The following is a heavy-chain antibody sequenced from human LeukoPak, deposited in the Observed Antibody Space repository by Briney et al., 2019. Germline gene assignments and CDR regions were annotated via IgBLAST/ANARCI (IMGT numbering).Heavy chain of an antibody. D-gene: IGHD3-22*01. V-gene: IGHV2-5*01. CDR1: GFSHSTSGVG. Sequence: SGPTLVKPXQTLMLTCAFSGFSHSTSGVGVGWIRQPPGKALEWLALIYWNDDKRYSPSLKSRLTITKDTSKNQVVLTMTNMDPVDTATYYCAHSLSYYYDSPHWGQGTLVTVSS. CDR3: AHSLSYYYDSPH. J-gene: IGHJ4*02. CDR2: IYWNDDK.